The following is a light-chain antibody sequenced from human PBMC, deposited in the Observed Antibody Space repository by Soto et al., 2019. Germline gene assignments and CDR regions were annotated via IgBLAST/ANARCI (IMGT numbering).Light chain of an antibody. CDR1: QSVGKY. J-gene: IGKJ1*01. V-gene: IGKV3-11*01. CDR3: LQDYNYPLT. CDR2: DAS. Sequence: EIVMTQSPATLSLSPGDIATLSCRASQSVGKYLVWYQQKPGQAPRLLIYDASNRAPGIPARFSGSGSGTDCTLTISSLQPEDFATYYCLQDYNYPLTFGQGTKVDIK.